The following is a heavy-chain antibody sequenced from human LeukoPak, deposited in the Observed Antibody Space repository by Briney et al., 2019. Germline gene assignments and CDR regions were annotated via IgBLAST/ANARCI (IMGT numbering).Heavy chain of an antibody. D-gene: IGHD5-18*01. V-gene: IGHV1-8*01. Sequence: ASVKVSCKASGYTLTTYDISWGRQATGQGLEWMGWMNPNSGNTAYPQKFQGRVTMTRDTSISTAYMELSSLRSEDTAVYYCARRGTKYSYGPNGLGYWGQGTLVTVPS. CDR2: MNPNSGNT. CDR3: ARRGTKYSYGPNGLGY. CDR1: GYTLTTYD. J-gene: IGHJ4*02.